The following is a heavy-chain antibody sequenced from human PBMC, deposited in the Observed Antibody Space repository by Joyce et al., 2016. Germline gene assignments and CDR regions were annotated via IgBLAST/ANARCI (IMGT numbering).Heavy chain of an antibody. CDR2: ISGSVDTT. J-gene: IGHJ6*02. D-gene: IGHD2-2*02. CDR1: GFAFSSSA. V-gene: IGHV3-23*01. Sequence: EVQLLESGGGLVQPGGSLRLSCASSGFAFSSSAVTWTWVRHCPGKGLEWVSSISGSVDTTYYADSVKGRFTVSRDKSKNTLSLQMNSLRDEDTAVYYCALYTAKTLGAMDVWGQGTTVTVSS. CDR3: ALYTAKTLGAMDV.